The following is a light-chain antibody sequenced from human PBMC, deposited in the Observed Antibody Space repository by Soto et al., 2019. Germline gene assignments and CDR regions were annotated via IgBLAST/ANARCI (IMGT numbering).Light chain of an antibody. CDR1: QSISSW. Sequence: DIQMTPSPSTLSASVGDRVTITCRASQSISSWLAWYQQKPGKAPKLLIYDASSLESGGPSRFSGSGSGTEFTLTISSLQPDDFATYYCQQYNSWYTFSRGTKLEIK. J-gene: IGKJ2*01. V-gene: IGKV1-5*01. CDR3: QQYNSWYT. CDR2: DAS.